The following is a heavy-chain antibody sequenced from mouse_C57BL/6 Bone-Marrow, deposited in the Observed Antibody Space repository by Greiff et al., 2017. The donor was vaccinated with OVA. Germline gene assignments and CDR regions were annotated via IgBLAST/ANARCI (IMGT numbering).Heavy chain of an antibody. D-gene: IGHD2-2*01. Sequence: VQLQQSGPELVKPGASVKIPCKASGYTFTDYNMDWVKQSHGKSLEWIGDINPNNGGTIYNQKFKGKATLTVDKSSSTAYMELRSLTSEDTAVYYCARGGVTTRERDYYAMDYWGQGTSVTVS. J-gene: IGHJ4*01. CDR2: INPNNGGT. CDR1: GYTFTDYN. V-gene: IGHV1-18*01. CDR3: ARGGVTTRERDYYAMDY.